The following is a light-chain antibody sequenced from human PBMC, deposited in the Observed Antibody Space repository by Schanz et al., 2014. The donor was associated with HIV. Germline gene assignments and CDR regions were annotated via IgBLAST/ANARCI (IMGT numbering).Light chain of an antibody. CDR1: NTDIGHYNY. J-gene: IGLJ1*01. CDR2: DVT. CDR3: CSYAGSNTYV. V-gene: IGLV2-14*03. Sequence: QSALTQPASVSGSLGQAITISCTGTNTDIGHYNYVSWYQQHPGKAPKLIIYDVTSRPSGVPNRFSGSKSGNTASLTLSGLQADDEAEYFCCSYAGSNTYVFGSGTKLTVL.